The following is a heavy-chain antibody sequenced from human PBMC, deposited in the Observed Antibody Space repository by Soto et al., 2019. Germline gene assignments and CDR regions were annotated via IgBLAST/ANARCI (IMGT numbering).Heavy chain of an antibody. CDR2: IYWNDDK. D-gene: IGHD3-22*01. Sequence: VSGPTLVNPTQTLTLTCSFSGFSLGTSEVNVGWIRQPPGKALEWLAVIYWNDDKHYNPSLKDRLTITKDTSKDQVVLTMTNMDPVDTATYYCAHDNGYSKAKYWGQGTLVTVSS. CDR3: AHDNGYSKAKY. V-gene: IGHV2-5*01. CDR1: GFSLGTSEVN. J-gene: IGHJ4*02.